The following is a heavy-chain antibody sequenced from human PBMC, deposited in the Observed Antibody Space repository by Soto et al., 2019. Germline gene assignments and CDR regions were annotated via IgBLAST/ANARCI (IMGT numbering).Heavy chain of an antibody. V-gene: IGHV1-69*13. D-gene: IGHD2-2*01. J-gene: IGHJ4*02. CDR1: GGTFSSYA. CDR3: AREDIVVVPAAMPRYQYFDY. Sequence: SVKVSCKASGGTFSSYAISWVRQAPGQGLEWMGGIIPIFGTANYAQKFQGRVTITADESTSTAYMELSSLRSEDTAVYYCAREDIVVVPAAMPRYQYFDYWGQGTLVTVSS. CDR2: IIPIFGTA.